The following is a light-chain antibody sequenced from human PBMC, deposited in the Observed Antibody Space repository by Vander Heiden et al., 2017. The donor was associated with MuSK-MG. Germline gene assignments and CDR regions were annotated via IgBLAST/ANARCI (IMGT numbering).Light chain of an antibody. CDR2: DAS. J-gene: IGKJ4*01. V-gene: IGKV1-33*01. Sequence: DIQMTQSPSSLSASVGDRITITCQASQDITNYLNWYQQKPGEAPRLLIYDASTLETGVPSRVSGSGSGTDFTLTISSLQPEDIATYYCQQYDNLPVTFGGGTKVEI. CDR1: QDITNY. CDR3: QQYDNLPVT.